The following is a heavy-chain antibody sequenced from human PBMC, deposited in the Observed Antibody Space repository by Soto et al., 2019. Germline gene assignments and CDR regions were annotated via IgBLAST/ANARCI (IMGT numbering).Heavy chain of an antibody. J-gene: IGHJ6*02. Sequence: ASVKVSCKASGYTFSNYGITWVRQAPGQGLEWMGWISPYNGNTKYSQKFQGRVTITRDTSASTAYMELSSLRSEDTAVYYCARALPTIGIYGMDVWGQGTTVTVS. V-gene: IGHV1-18*04. CDR3: ARALPTIGIYGMDV. D-gene: IGHD1-20*01. CDR1: GYTFSNYG. CDR2: ISPYNGNT.